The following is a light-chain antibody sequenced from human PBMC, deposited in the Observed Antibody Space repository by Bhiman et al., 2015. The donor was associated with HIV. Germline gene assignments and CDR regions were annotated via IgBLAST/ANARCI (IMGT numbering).Light chain of an antibody. Sequence: SYELAQPPSVSLSPGQTATITCSGDKLGEKFASWYQQKPGQSPVLVMYQDNKRPSGIPERFSGSNSGNTATLTVSGIQAMDEADYYCQAWDSSTVVFGGGTKLTVL. J-gene: IGLJ2*01. V-gene: IGLV3-1*01. CDR3: QAWDSSTVV. CDR1: KLGEKF. CDR2: QDN.